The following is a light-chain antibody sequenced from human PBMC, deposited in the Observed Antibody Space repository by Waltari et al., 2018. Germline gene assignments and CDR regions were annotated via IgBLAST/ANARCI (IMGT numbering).Light chain of an antibody. CDR3: CSYAGANTYV. Sequence: QSALTQPASVSGSPGQSITVSCTGTSSDVRRYNLVSWYQHHPPKAPKLMIYEVSKRPSGVSNRFSGSKSGNTASLTISGLQPEDEADYYCCSYAGANTYVFGSGTKVTVL. V-gene: IGLV2-23*02. CDR1: SSDVRRYNL. CDR2: EVS. J-gene: IGLJ1*01.